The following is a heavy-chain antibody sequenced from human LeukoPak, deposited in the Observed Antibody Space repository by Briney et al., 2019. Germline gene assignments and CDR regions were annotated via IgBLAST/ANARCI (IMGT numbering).Heavy chain of an antibody. D-gene: IGHD4-17*01. V-gene: IGHV4-61*02. Sequence: PSQTLSLTCTVSGGSISSGSYYWSWIRQPAGKGLEWIGRIYTSGSTNYNPSLKSRVTISVDTSKNQFSLKLSFVTAADTTVYYCAREDYGDYVVDYWGQGTLVTVSS. CDR2: IYTSGST. CDR3: AREDYGDYVVDY. J-gene: IGHJ4*02. CDR1: GGSISSGSYY.